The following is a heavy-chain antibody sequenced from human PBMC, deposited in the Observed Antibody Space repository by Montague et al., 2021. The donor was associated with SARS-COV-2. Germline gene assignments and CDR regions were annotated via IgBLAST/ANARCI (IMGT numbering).Heavy chain of an antibody. V-gene: IGHV4-39*01. Sequence: SETLSLTCSVSGGSISSSSYFWGRIRQPPGKGLEWIGSIYYSGGTYSNSSLKSRVTISVDTSKNQFSLKLSSVTAADTAVYYCARHLNYRDYGGDDYWGQGTRVTVSS. CDR3: ARHLNYRDYGGDDY. D-gene: IGHD4-17*01. CDR2: IYYSGGT. CDR1: GGSISSSSYF. J-gene: IGHJ4*02.